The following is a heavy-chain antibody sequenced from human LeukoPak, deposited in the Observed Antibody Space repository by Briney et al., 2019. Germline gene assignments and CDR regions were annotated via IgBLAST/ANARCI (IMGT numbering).Heavy chain of an antibody. D-gene: IGHD3-10*01. CDR1: GFTFSSYS. J-gene: IGHJ4*02. V-gene: IGHV3-23*01. CDR2: ISGSGGST. Sequence: GGSLRLSCAASGFTFSSYSMSWVRQAPGKGLECVSAISGSGGSTYYANSVKGRFTISRDNAKNTLYLQMNSLRAEDTAVYYCAKWLWFGELSPDFDYWGQGTLVTVSS. CDR3: AKWLWFGELSPDFDY.